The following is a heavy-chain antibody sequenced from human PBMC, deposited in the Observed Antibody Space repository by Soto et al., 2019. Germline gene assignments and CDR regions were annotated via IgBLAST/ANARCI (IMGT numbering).Heavy chain of an antibody. CDR2: ISGHGLKK. Sequence: GGSLRLSCVVSGFTFSTYAMSWVRQAPGEGLEWVADISGHGLKKFYADSVKGRFTMSRENSKNMVSLQMDSLTADDTAIYYCAKAADFWSSRLTYVDSWGLGAKVTVYS. J-gene: IGHJ5*01. D-gene: IGHD3-3*01. V-gene: IGHV3-23*01. CDR3: AKAADFWSSRLTYVDS. CDR1: GFTFSTYA.